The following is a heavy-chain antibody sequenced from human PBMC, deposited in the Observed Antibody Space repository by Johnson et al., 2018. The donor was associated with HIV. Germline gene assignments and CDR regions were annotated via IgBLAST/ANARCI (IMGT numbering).Heavy chain of an antibody. J-gene: IGHJ3*02. Sequence: QVQLVESGGGVVQPGGSLRLSCAASGFTFSSYGMHWVRQAPGKGLEGVAFLRYDGSNKYSADSVKGRFTISRDNSKNTLYLQMNSLRAEDTAVYYCAKDTVSGSYYDAFDIWGQGTMVTVSS. CDR1: GFTFSSYG. D-gene: IGHD1-26*01. V-gene: IGHV3-30*02. CDR2: LRYDGSNK. CDR3: AKDTVSGSYYDAFDI.